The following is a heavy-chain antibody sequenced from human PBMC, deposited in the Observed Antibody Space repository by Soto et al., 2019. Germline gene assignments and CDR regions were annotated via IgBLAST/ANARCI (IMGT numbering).Heavy chain of an antibody. D-gene: IGHD2-21*01. CDR3: ARLSGDHSAFFSYGMDA. CDR1: GFTFDTYL. CDR2: INSDGTIS. Sequence: GGSLRLSCAASGFTFDTYLMNWVRQAPGKGPEWLSGINSDGTISSYADSVKGRFTISRDNARNTLSLQMNSLRADDTAVYYCARLSGDHSAFFSYGMDAWGQGTPVTVSS. V-gene: IGHV3-74*01. J-gene: IGHJ6*02.